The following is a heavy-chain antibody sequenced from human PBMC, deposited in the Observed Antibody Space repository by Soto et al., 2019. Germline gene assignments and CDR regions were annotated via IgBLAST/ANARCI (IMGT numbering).Heavy chain of an antibody. J-gene: IGHJ6*02. V-gene: IGHV1-18*01. D-gene: IGHD2-21*01. CDR1: GYTFTSYG. Sequence: QVQLVQSGVEVKKPGASVKVSCKTSGYTFTSYGISWVRQAPGKGLGGRGWIMGYNGNKNYARKVQGRVGMTTDTTTRTAYMELRSLRSDDAAVYYCARVGIGIYYYAGMDVWGQGTTVTVSS. CDR3: ARVGIGIYYYAGMDV. CDR2: IMGYNGNK.